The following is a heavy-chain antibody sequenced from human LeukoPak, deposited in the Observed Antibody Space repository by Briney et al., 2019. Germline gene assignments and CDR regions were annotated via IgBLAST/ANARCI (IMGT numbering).Heavy chain of an antibody. J-gene: IGHJ3*01. CDR3: SGCSSSSCYAGGSDL. CDR2: IWHDGSKK. D-gene: IGHD2-2*01. V-gene: IGHV3-33*03. CDR1: GITFSYYG. Sequence: GGSLRLSCAASGITFSYYGMHWVRQAPGKGLEWVAVIWHDGSKKYYADSVKGRFSISRDNSKNTQYLQMDSLRAEDTAVYYCSGCSSSSCYAGGSDLWGQGTMVTVSS.